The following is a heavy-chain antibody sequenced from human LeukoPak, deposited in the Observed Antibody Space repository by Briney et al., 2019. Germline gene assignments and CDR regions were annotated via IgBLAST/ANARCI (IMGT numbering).Heavy chain of an antibody. J-gene: IGHJ4*02. D-gene: IGHD6-19*01. CDR3: ARDHGAYSSGWFDY. CDR1: GYTFTGYY. CDR2: INPNSGGT. V-gene: IGHV1-2*02. Sequence: ASVKVSCKASGYTFTGYYMHWVRQAPGQGLEWMGWINPNSGGTNYAQKFQGRVTMTRDTSISTAYMELSRLTSDDTAVYYCARDHGAYSSGWFDYWSQGTLVTVSS.